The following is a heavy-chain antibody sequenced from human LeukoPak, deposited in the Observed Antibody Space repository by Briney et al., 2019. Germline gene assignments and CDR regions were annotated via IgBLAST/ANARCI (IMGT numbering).Heavy chain of an antibody. CDR2: INPNSGGT. V-gene: IGHV1-2*02. D-gene: IGHD5-18*01. CDR1: GYTFTGYY. Sequence: GASVTVSCKASGYTFTGYYMHWVRQAPGQGLEWMGWINPNSGGTNYAQKFQGRVTMTRDTSISTAYMELSRLRSDDTAVYYCARDKYGYSYGDDAFDIWGQGTMVTVSS. CDR3: ARDKYGYSYGDDAFDI. J-gene: IGHJ3*02.